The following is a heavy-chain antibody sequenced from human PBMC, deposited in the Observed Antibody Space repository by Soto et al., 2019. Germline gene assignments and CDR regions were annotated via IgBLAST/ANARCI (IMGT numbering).Heavy chain of an antibody. D-gene: IGHD6-13*01. Sequence: EVQLVESGGGLVQPGRSLRLSCAASGFTFDDYAMHWVRQAPGKGLEWVSGISWNSGSIGYVDSVKGRFTISRDNAKNSLYLQMNSLRAEDTALYYCAKDLVGRGSSWYYFDYWGQGTLVTVSS. CDR3: AKDLVGRGSSWYYFDY. CDR2: ISWNSGSI. J-gene: IGHJ4*02. CDR1: GFTFDDYA. V-gene: IGHV3-9*01.